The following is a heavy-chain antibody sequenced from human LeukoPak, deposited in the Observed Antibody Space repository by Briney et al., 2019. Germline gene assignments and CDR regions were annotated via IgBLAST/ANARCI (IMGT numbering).Heavy chain of an antibody. V-gene: IGHV4-59*01. D-gene: IGHD2-8*01. CDR1: GGSISSYY. CDR2: IYYSGST. CDR3: ARNGARYYYGMDV. Sequence: PSETLSLTCTVSGGSISSYYWSWIRQPPGKGLEWIGYIYYSGSTNYNPSLKSRVTISVDTSKNQCSLKLSSVTAADTAVYYCARNGARYYYGMDVWGQGTTVTVSS. J-gene: IGHJ6*02.